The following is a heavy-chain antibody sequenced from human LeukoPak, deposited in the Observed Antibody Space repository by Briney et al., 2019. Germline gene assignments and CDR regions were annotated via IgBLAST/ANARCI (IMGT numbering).Heavy chain of an antibody. V-gene: IGHV4-61*02. D-gene: IGHD6-19*01. Sequence: SETLSLTCTVSGGSISSGSYYWSWIRQPAGKGLEWIGRIYTSGSTTYNSSLKSRVTISLDTSKNHFSLRLSSVTAADTAVYYCARRSSKDSRIAVAGTSFDYWGQGTLVTVSS. CDR3: ARRSSKDSRIAVAGTSFDY. J-gene: IGHJ4*02. CDR1: GGSISSGSYY. CDR2: IYTSGST.